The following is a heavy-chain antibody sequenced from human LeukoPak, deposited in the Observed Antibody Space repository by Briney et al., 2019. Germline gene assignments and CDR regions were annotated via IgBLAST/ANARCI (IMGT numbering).Heavy chain of an antibody. CDR2: IYPGDSDT. D-gene: IGHD6-6*01. V-gene: IGHV5-51*01. CDR1: GDSFTSYW. CDR3: ARSIASPSGDAFDI. Sequence: GASLKISCKGSGDSFTSYWIGCVRQMPGKGLEWMGIIYPGDSDTRYNPSFQGQVTISADKSISTAYLQWSSLKASDTAMYYCARSIASPSGDAFDIWGQGTMVTVSS. J-gene: IGHJ3*02.